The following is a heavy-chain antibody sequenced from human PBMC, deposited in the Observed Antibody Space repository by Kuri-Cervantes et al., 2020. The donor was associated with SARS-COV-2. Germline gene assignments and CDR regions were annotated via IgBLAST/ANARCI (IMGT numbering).Heavy chain of an antibody. CDR3: AARRWLGVPIAPVELYIHV. V-gene: IGHV3-23*01. CDR2: ISGNGDTT. CDR1: GFTFSNYA. Sequence: GGSLRLSCAASGFTFSNYAINWVRQGPGKGLEWVSEISGNGDTTFYADSVKGRFTVSRDNPKNTLYLQMSNLRAEDTAVYYRAARRWLGVPIAPVELYIHVWGQGTLVTVSS. D-gene: IGHD6-19*01. J-gene: IGHJ1*01.